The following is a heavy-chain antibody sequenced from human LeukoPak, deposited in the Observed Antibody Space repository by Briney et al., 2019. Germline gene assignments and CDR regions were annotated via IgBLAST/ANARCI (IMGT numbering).Heavy chain of an antibody. V-gene: IGHV3-7*01. D-gene: IGHD5-12*01. CDR2: INQDGSEK. Sequence: GGSLRLSCAASGFTFRSYWMSWVRQAPGKGLEWVANINQDGSEKYHVDSVKGRFTISRDNAKNSVYLQMNSLTVEDTAVYYCVRDGGTTGYDLLDYWGQGTLLTVSS. CDR3: VRDGGTTGYDLLDY. CDR1: GFTFRSYW. J-gene: IGHJ4*02.